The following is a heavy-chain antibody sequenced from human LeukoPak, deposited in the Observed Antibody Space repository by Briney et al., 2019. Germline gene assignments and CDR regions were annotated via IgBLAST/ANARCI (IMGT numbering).Heavy chain of an antibody. CDR2: IYYSGST. J-gene: IGHJ4*02. D-gene: IGHD3-10*01. Sequence: PSETLSLTCTVSGGSISGSSYYWGWIRQPPGTGLEWIGSIYYSGSTYYNPSLKSRVTISVDTSKNQCSLKLHSVTATDTAVYYSARHYGPWGQGTLVTVSS. CDR1: GGSISGSSYY. CDR3: ARHYGP. V-gene: IGHV4-39*01.